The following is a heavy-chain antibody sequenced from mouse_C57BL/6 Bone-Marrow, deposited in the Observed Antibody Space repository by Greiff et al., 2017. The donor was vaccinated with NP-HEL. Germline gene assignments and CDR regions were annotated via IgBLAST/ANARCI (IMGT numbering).Heavy chain of an antibody. CDR2: IRNKANGYTT. CDR3: ARFPSGYFDV. J-gene: IGHJ1*03. CDR1: GFTFTDYY. Sequence: EVMLVESGGGLVQPGGSLSLSCAASGFTFTDYYMSWVRQPPGKALEWLGFIRNKANGYTTEYSASLKGRFTISRDNSQSILYLQMNALRAEDSATYYCARFPSGYFDVWGTGTTVTVSS. V-gene: IGHV7-3*01.